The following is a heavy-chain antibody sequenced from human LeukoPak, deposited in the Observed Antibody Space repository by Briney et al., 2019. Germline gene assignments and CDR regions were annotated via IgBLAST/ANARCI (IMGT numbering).Heavy chain of an antibody. V-gene: IGHV1-46*01. D-gene: IGHD1-14*01. Sequence: GASVKVSCKASGYAFTNYHMFWVRQAPGQGLEWMGKINPNGGGTNYAQKFQGRVTMTRDTSTSTVYMDLSSLTSEDTALYYCARGVDNSRYYFDYWGQGTLVTVSS. J-gene: IGHJ4*02. CDR3: ARGVDNSRYYFDY. CDR1: GYAFTNYH. CDR2: INPNGGGT.